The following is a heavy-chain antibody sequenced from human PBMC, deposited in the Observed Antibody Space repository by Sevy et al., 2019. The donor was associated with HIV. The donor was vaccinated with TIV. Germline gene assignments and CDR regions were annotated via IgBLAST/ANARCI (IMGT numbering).Heavy chain of an antibody. CDR2: ISGSGGST. D-gene: IGHD3-9*01. CDR1: GFTFGSYA. CDR3: ANNGAVPAATLRYFDWLYDY. Sequence: GGSLRLSCTASGFTFGSYAMSWVRQAPGKGLEWVSAISGSGGSTYYADSVKGRFTISRDNSKNTLYLQMNSLRAEDTAVYYCANNGAVPAATLRYFDWLYDYWGQGTLVTVSS. V-gene: IGHV3-23*01. J-gene: IGHJ4*02.